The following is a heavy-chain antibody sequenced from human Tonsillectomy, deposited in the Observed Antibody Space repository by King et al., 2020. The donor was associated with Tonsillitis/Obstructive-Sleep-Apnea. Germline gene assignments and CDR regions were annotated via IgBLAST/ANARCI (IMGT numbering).Heavy chain of an antibody. CDR2: IDPFDSYT. V-gene: IGHV5-10-1*01. D-gene: IGHD3-9*01. Sequence: QLVQSGAEVKKPGESLRISCKGSGYTFTIHWISWVRQMPGKGLEWMGRIDPFDSYTNYRPSFQGHVTISADKSSSTAYLQWSSLKASDNAIYYCARQDYDILTGDYFYYMDVWGKGTTVTVSS. CDR1: GYTFTIHW. J-gene: IGHJ6*03. CDR3: ARQDYDILTGDYFYYMDV.